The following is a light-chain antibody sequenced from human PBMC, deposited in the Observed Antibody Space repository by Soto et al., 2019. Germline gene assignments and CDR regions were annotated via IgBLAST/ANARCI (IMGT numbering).Light chain of an antibody. CDR3: CSFTTTSTYV. J-gene: IGLJ1*01. CDR2: DVS. V-gene: IGLV2-14*03. CDR1: SSDVGSVYNY. Sequence: QSSLTQPASMSGSPGQSITISCTGTSSDVGSVYNYVSWYQQHPGKAPKLMIYDVSNRPSGVSDRFSGSKSGNTASLTISGLQAEDEADYYCCSFTTTSTYVFGTGTKVTVL.